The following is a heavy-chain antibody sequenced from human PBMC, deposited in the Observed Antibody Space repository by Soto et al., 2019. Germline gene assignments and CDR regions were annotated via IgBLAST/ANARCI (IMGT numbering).Heavy chain of an antibody. V-gene: IGHV4-39*01. CDR2: IYYSGST. CDR3: ARHRASDYLLSYYFYMDV. J-gene: IGHJ6*03. Sequence: SETLSLTCTVSGGSISSSSFYWGWIRQPPGKGLEWIGSIYYSGSTYYNPSLKSRVTISVDTSKNQFSLKLSSVTAADTAVYYFARHRASDYLLSYYFYMDVWGKGTTVTVSS. CDR1: GGSISSSSFY. D-gene: IGHD3-9*01.